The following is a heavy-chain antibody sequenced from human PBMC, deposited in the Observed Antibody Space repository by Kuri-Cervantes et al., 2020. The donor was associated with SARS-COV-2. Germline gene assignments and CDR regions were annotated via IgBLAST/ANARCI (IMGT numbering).Heavy chain of an antibody. J-gene: IGHJ1*01. Sequence: LRLSCAVSGGSTSSADYFWSWIRQPPGKGLEWIGYIYYTGSTYYDPSLKSRVAMSLDTSKNQFSLQLSSVTAADTAVYYCARYPIFGGFLYFQHWGQGTLVTVSS. CDR2: IYYTGST. CDR1: GGSTSSADYF. CDR3: ARYPIFGGFLYFQH. D-gene: IGHD4-23*01. V-gene: IGHV4-30-4*08.